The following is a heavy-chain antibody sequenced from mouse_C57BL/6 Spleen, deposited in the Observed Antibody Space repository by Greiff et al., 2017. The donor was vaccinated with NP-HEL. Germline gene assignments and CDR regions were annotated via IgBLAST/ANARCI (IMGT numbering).Heavy chain of an antibody. CDR1: GYTFTDYN. Sequence: EVKLQQSGPELVKPGASVKIPCKASGYTFTDYNMDWVKQSHGKSLEWIGDINPNNGGTIYNQKFKGKATLTVDKSSSTAYMELRSLTSEDTAVYYCARYSNYVYYFDYWGQGTTLTVSS. J-gene: IGHJ2*01. CDR2: INPNNGGT. D-gene: IGHD2-5*01. CDR3: ARYSNYVYYFDY. V-gene: IGHV1-18*01.